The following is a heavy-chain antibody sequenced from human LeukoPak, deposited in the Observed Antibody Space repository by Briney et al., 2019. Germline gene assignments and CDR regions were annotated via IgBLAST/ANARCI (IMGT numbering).Heavy chain of an antibody. CDR2: INPNSGGT. CDR3: ARETPTAASLDY. V-gene: IGHV1-2*06. D-gene: IGHD2-2*01. Sequence: ASVQVSCEASGYTFTGYYMHWVRQAPGQGLEWMGRINPNSGGTNYAQKFQGRVTMTRDTSISTAYMELSRLRSDDTAVYYCARETPTAASLDYWGQGTLVTVFS. CDR1: GYTFTGYY. J-gene: IGHJ4*02.